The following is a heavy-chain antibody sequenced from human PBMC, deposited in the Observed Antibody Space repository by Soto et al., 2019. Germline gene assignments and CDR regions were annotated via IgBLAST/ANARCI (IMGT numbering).Heavy chain of an antibody. D-gene: IGHD3-9*01. J-gene: IGHJ5*02. V-gene: IGHV6-1*01. Sequence: PSQTLSLTCAISGDSVSSKTAAWNWIRQSPSRGLEWLGRTYFRSKWYNDYAISMKSRITINPDTSKNQFSLLLNSVTPEDTAVYYCARVSFDHFVHWFDPWGQGTLVPVSS. CDR3: ARVSFDHFVHWFDP. CDR1: GDSVSSKTAA. CDR2: TYFRSKWYN.